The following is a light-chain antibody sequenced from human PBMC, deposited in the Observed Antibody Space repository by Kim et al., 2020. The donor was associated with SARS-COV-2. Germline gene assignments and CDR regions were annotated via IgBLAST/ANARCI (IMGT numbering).Light chain of an antibody. CDR2: DAS. J-gene: IGKJ4*01. V-gene: IGKV3-11*01. Sequence: EIVLTQSPATLSLSPGERPTLPCRASQSVTHHLAWYQQKRGQAPRLLIYDASNRATGIPARFSGSGSGTDVNLTINSLEPEDFAVYYCRQRYSWPPLTFGGGTRVDIK. CDR3: RQRYSWPPLT. CDR1: QSVTHH.